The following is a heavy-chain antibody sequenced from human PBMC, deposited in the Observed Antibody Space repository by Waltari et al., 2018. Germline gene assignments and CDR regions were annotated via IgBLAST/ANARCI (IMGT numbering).Heavy chain of an antibody. CDR2: IHPNGNR. CDR1: GESLSGYY. V-gene: IGHV4-34*01. CDR3: ARGTDSYKSGNY. Sequence: QVQLQQWGAGVLNPSETLSLTFAVYGESLSGYYWPWIRQPPGKGLEWIGEIHPNGNRYYNPSLKSRVTISADTSKNQFSLKLSSVTAADTAVYYCARGTDSYKSGNYWGQGTLVTVSS. D-gene: IGHD3-10*01. J-gene: IGHJ4*02.